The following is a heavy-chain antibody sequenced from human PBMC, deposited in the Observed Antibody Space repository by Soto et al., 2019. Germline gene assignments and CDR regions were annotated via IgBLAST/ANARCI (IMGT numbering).Heavy chain of an antibody. CDR3: TRVIPGYSYVGVDY. D-gene: IGHD5-18*01. CDR2: IRSKAYGGTT. J-gene: IGHJ4*02. V-gene: IGHV3-49*04. Sequence: LRLSCPASGFTFGDYAMSWVRQAPGKGLEWVGFIRSKAYGGTTEYAASVKGRFTISRDDSKSIAYLQMNSLKTEDTAVYYCTRVIPGYSYVGVDYWGQGTLVTVSS. CDR1: GFTFGDYA.